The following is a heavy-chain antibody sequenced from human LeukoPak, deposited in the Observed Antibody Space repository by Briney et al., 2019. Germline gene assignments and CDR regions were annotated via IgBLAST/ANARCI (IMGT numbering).Heavy chain of an antibody. CDR1: GYTFTSYG. CDR2: ISAYNGNT. V-gene: IGHV1-18*01. D-gene: IGHD6-19*01. CDR3: ARVLSGQWLVLDGNFDY. J-gene: IGHJ4*02. Sequence: ASVRVSCKASGYTFTSYGISWVRQAPGQGLEWMGWISAYNGNTNYAQKLQGGVTMTTDTSTSTAYMELRSLRSDDTAVYYCARVLSGQWLVLDGNFDYWGQGTLVTVSS.